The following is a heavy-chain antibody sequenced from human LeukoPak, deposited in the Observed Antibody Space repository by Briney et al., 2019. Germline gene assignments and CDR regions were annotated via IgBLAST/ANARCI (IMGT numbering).Heavy chain of an antibody. CDR1: GYTCTGDY. V-gene: IGHV1-2*02. Sequence: GPSVKVSCKASGYTCTGDYMHWVRQAPGQGLEWMGWINPNSGGTNYAQKFQGRVTMTRDTSISTAYMELSRLRSDDTAVYYCARDLSDQYAPWGQGTLVTVSS. D-gene: IGHD2-2*01. J-gene: IGHJ5*02. CDR2: INPNSGGT. CDR3: ARDLSDQYAP.